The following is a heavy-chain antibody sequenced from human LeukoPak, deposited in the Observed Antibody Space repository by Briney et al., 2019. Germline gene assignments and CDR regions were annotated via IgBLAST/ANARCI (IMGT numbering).Heavy chain of an antibody. D-gene: IGHD6-6*01. CDR3: ARELGSSSSSGWFDP. CDR1: GYTFSGYY. J-gene: IGHJ5*02. Sequence: GASVKVSCKASGYTFSGYYMHWVRQAPGQGLEWMGRINSNTGGTTYAQKFQGRVTMTRDTSISTAYMELSRLRSDDTAVYYCARELGSSSSSGWFDPWGQGTLVTVSS. V-gene: IGHV1-2*06. CDR2: INSNTGGT.